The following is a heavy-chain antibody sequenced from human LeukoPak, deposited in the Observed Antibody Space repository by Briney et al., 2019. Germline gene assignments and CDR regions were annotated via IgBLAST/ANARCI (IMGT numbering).Heavy chain of an antibody. CDR3: ARHAALADYQSHLTHFDY. CDR2: IYYSGST. Sequence: PSETLSFTCTVSGGSISCYYWSWIRQPPGKGLEWIGYIYYSGSTNYNPSLKSRVTISVDTSKNQFSLRLSSVTAADTALYYCARHAALADYQSHLTHFDYWGQGTLVTVSS. CDR1: GGSISCYY. D-gene: IGHD4/OR15-4a*01. J-gene: IGHJ4*02. V-gene: IGHV4-59*08.